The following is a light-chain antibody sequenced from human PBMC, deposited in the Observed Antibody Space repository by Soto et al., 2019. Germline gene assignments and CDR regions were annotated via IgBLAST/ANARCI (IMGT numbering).Light chain of an antibody. V-gene: IGKV3-11*01. J-gene: IGKJ5*01. CDR3: QQRSNWPPT. CDR2: DAS. Sequence: EIVVTQSPATLSVSPGERATLPCRASQSVNNFLAWYQQKPGQAPRLLIYDASNRATGIPARFSGSGSGTDFTLTISSLEPEDFAVYHCQQRSNWPPTFGQGTRLEIK. CDR1: QSVNNF.